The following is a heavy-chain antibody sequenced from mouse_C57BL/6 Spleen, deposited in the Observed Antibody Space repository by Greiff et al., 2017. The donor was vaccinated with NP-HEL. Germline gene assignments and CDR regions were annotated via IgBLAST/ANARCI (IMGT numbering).Heavy chain of an antibody. CDR3: ARLGVTGTDAY. J-gene: IGHJ3*01. Sequence: QVQLQQPGAELVMPGASVKLSCKASGYTFTSYWMHWVKQRPGQGLEWIGEIDPSDSYTNYNQKFKGKSTLTVDKSSSTAYMQLSSLTSEDSAVYYCARLGVTGTDAYWGQGTLVTVSA. D-gene: IGHD4-1*01. V-gene: IGHV1-69*01. CDR2: IDPSDSYT. CDR1: GYTFTSYW.